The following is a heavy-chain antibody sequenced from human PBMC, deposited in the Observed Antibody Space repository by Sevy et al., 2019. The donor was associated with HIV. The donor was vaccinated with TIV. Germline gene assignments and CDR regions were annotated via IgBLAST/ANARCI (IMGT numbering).Heavy chain of an antibody. D-gene: IGHD4-17*01. CDR1: GGTFSSYA. Sequence: ASVKVSCKASGGTFSSYAISWVRQAPGQGVEWMGGIIPIFGTANYAQKFQGRVTITADKSTSTAYMELSSLRSEDTAVYYCAMGGASTVTTLYYYMDVSGKGTSVTVSS. J-gene: IGHJ6*03. CDR2: IIPIFGTA. V-gene: IGHV1-69*06. CDR3: AMGGASTVTTLYYYMDV.